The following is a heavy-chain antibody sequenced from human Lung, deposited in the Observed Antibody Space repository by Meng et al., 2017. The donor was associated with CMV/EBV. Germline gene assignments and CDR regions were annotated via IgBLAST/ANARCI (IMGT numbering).Heavy chain of an antibody. D-gene: IGHD5/OR15-5a*01. J-gene: IGHJ4*02. CDR1: GFIFDDYT. V-gene: IGHV3-9*01. CDR2: ISWNSGSI. Sequence: SLKISCAASGFIFDDYTMHWVRQAPGKGLEWVSGISWNSGSIGYADSVKGRFTVSRDNAKNSLYLQMNSLRAEDTALYYCAKDISVSILGFFDYWGQGTLVTVSS. CDR3: AKDISVSILGFFDY.